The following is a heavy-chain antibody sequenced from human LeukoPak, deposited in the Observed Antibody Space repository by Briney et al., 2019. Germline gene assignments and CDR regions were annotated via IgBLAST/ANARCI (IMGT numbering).Heavy chain of an antibody. J-gene: IGHJ3*01. D-gene: IGHD6-25*01. CDR1: GYTFTGYY. V-gene: IGHV1-2*02. Sequence: GASVKVSCKASGYTFTGYYIYWLRQAPGQGPEWMGWINPNSGVTSYARKFQGRVILTRDASISTAYMELSRLTSDDTAVYYCAWPLGLAVFDFWGQGTVITVSS. CDR2: INPNSGVT. CDR3: AWPLGLAVFDF.